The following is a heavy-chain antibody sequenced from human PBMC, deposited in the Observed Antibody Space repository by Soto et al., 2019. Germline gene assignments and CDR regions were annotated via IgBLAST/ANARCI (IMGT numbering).Heavy chain of an antibody. V-gene: IGHV1-69*02. J-gene: IGHJ4*02. CDR1: GDTFNFYS. Sequence: QVQLVPSGAEVKRPGSSVKVSCKASGDTFNFYSINWERQDPGLGLEWMGRVNPIVSMSNYAQKFQGRVTMTAEKSTSTAYMELSRLRSEDTAIHYCASSYGSGYRAFDYWGPGALVTVSS. D-gene: IGHD3-10*01. CDR2: VNPIVSMS. CDR3: ASSYGSGYRAFDY.